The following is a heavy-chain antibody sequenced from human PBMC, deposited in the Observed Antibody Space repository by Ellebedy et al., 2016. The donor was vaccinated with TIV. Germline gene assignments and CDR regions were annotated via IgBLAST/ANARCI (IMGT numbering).Heavy chain of an antibody. CDR2: IYSGGAT. D-gene: IGHD5-18*01. J-gene: IGHJ4*02. Sequence: PGGSLRLSCAASGFTVSSNYMSWVRQAPGKGLEWVSVIYSGGATSYADSVKGRFTISRDNSKNTLYLQMNSLRVEDTAVYHCARKYIYGFDWGQGTLVTVSS. CDR1: GFTVSSNY. V-gene: IGHV3-66*01. CDR3: ARKYIYGFD.